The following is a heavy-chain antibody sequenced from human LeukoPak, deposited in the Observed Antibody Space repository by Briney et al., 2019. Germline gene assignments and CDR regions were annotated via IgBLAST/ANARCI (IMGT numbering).Heavy chain of an antibody. CDR2: INAGNGNT. V-gene: IGHV1-3*01. J-gene: IGHJ4*02. Sequence: GASVKVSCKASGYTFTSYAMHWVRQAPGQRLEWMGWINAGNGNTKYSQKFQGRVTITRDTSASTAYMELSSLKSEDTAVYYCARTLDKGGWSFFDYWGQGTLVTVSS. D-gene: IGHD6-19*01. CDR3: ARTLDKGGWSFFDY. CDR1: GYTFTSYA.